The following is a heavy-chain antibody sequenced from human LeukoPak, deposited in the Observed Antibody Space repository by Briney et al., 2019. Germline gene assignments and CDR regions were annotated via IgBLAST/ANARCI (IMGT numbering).Heavy chain of an antibody. V-gene: IGHV4-61*01. CDR1: GGSIGGNSY. J-gene: IGHJ4*02. Sequence: PTETLSLTCTVSGGSIGGNSYWSWIRQPPGKGPEWIGHISNSGSTYYSPSLSSRVTISLDTSKNQFSLKLRSVTAADTAVYYCARGGASSIPLDYWGRGTLVTVSS. D-gene: IGHD1-26*01. CDR3: ARGGASSIPLDY. CDR2: ISNSGST.